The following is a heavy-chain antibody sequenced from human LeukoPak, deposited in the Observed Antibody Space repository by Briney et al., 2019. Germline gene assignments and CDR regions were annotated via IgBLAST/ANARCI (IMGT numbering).Heavy chain of an antibody. CDR2: IYSGGNI. D-gene: IGHD4-17*01. Sequence: HPGGSLRLSCTVSGFTVSSNSMSWVRQAPGKGLEWVSFIYSGGNIHSSDSAKGRFTISRDNSKNTLYPHMNSCGAEATAVYYCARRAGEYSHPYDYWGQGTLVTVSS. CDR3: ARRAGEYSHPYDY. J-gene: IGHJ4*02. V-gene: IGHV3-53*01. CDR1: GFTVSSNS.